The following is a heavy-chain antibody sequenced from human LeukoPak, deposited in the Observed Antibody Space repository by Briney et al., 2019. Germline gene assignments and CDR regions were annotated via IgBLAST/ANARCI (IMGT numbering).Heavy chain of an antibody. V-gene: IGHV3-74*01. Sequence: GGSLRLSCAASGFTFSSYAMSWVRQAPGRGLMWVSRINSDGSSTSYADSVKGRFTISRDNAKNTLYLQMNSLRAEDTAVYYCARGRSTSFDYWSQGTLVTVSS. J-gene: IGHJ4*02. D-gene: IGHD2-2*01. CDR3: ARGRSTSFDY. CDR1: GFTFSSYA. CDR2: INSDGSST.